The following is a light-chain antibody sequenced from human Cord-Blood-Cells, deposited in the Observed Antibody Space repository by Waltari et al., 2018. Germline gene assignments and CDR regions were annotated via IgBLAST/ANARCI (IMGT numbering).Light chain of an antibody. CDR2: DVS. V-gene: IGLV2-11*01. CDR1: SRDVGGYNY. CDR3: CSYAGSYPLV. Sequence: QSALTQPRSVSGSPGQSVTISCTGPSRDVGGYNYASWYQQHPGKAPKLMVYDVSKRPSRVPDRFSGSKSGNTASLTSSGLQAEDEADYYCCSYAGSYPLVFGGGTKLTVL. J-gene: IGLJ3*02.